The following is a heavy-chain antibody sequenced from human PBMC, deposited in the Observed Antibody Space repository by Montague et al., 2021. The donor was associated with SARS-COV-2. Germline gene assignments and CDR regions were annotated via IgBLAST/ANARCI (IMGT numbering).Heavy chain of an antibody. V-gene: IGHV4-59*01. Sequence: SETLSLTCTVSGGSISSYYCSWIRQPPGKGLEWIGYIHYSGRTNXNPSLKSRVTISVDTSKNQFSLKLSSVTAADTAVYYCARGSGWMGNAFDIWGQGTMVTVSS. D-gene: IGHD6-19*01. J-gene: IGHJ3*02. CDR1: GGSISSYY. CDR3: ARGSGWMGNAFDI. CDR2: IHYSGRT.